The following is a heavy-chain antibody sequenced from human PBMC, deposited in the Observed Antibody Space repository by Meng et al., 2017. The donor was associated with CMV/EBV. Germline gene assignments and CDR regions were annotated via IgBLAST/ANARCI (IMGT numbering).Heavy chain of an antibody. V-gene: IGHV4-30-4*08. D-gene: IGHD1-14*01. CDR2: IYYSGST. J-gene: IGHJ4*02. Sequence: HVPRQESGPGLVKPSQALSLTCTVSGGSISSGDYYWSWIRQPPGKGLEWIGYIYYSGSTYYNPSLKSRVTISVDTSKNQFSLKLSSVTAADTAVYYCARVTSRVAGAFDYWGQGTLVTVSS. CDR1: GGSISSGDYY. CDR3: ARVTSRVAGAFDY.